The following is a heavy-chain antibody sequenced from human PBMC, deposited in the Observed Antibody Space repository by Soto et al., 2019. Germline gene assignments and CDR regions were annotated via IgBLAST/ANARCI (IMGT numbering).Heavy chain of an antibody. CDR3: ARDQEDIVVVVAATDDAFDI. D-gene: IGHD2-15*01. Sequence: PGGSLRLSCAASGFTFSSYSMNWVRQAPGKGQEWVSYISSSSSTIYYADSVKGRFTISRDNAKNSLYLQMNSLRAEDTAVYYCARDQEDIVVVVAATDDAFDIWGQGTMVTVSS. CDR2: ISSSSSTI. V-gene: IGHV3-48*01. J-gene: IGHJ3*02. CDR1: GFTFSSYS.